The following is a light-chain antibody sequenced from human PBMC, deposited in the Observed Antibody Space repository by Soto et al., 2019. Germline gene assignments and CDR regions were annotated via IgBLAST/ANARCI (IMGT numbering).Light chain of an antibody. CDR3: QQYNNWPPWT. V-gene: IGKV3-15*01. CDR2: GAS. Sequence: EIVMTQSPATLSVSPGERATLSCRASESVSSKLAWYQQKPGQAPRLLIYGASTRATGIPARFSGSGPGTEFTLTISGLQSEDFAVYYCQQYNNWPPWTFGQGTKVDIK. CDR1: ESVSSK. J-gene: IGKJ1*01.